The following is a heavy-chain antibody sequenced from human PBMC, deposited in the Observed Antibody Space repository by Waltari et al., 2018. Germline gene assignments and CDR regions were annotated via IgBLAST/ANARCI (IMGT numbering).Heavy chain of an antibody. CDR1: GYTFTQYS. D-gene: IGHD3-3*01. CDR3: AKTQYDFWSAYFDY. CDR2: IHGGNGNT. Sequence: QVYLVQSGAEVKKPGASVKVSCKASGYTFTQYSMHWVRQAPGQGLEWMGWIHGGNGNTKYSKKFQDRLTISKDTSATTVYMELSSLTSEDTAVYYCAKTQYDFWSAYFDYWGQGTLVTVSS. V-gene: IGHV1-3*01. J-gene: IGHJ4*02.